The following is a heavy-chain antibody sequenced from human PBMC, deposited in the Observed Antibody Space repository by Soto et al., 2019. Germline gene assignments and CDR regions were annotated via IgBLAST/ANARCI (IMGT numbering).Heavy chain of an antibody. Sequence: ASVKVSCKASGGTFSSYAISWVRQAPGQGLEWMGGIIPIFGTANYAQKFQGRVTITADESTSTAYMELSSLRSEDTAVYYCARRESSSWYGYDLDYWGQGTLVTVSS. J-gene: IGHJ4*02. D-gene: IGHD6-13*01. CDR2: IIPIFGTA. V-gene: IGHV1-69*13. CDR3: ARRESSSWYGYDLDY. CDR1: GGTFSSYA.